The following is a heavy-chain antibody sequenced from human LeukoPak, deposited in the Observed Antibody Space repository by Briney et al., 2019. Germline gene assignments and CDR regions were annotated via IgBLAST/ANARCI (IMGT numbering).Heavy chain of an antibody. V-gene: IGHV1-8*01. Sequence: ASVKVSCKASGYTFTSYDINWVRQATGQGLEWMGWMNPNSGNTGYAQKFQGRVTMTRNTSISTAYMELSSLRSEDTAVYYCARVDVEGYYYYMDVWGKGTTVTVSS. D-gene: IGHD2-21*01. CDR1: GYTFTSYD. CDR3: ARVDVEGYYYYMDV. CDR2: MNPNSGNT. J-gene: IGHJ6*03.